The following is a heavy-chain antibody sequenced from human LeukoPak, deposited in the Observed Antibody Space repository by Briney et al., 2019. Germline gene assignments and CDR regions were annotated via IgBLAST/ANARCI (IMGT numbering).Heavy chain of an antibody. CDR1: GFTFSDYY. D-gene: IGHD3-9*01. J-gene: IGHJ6*03. V-gene: IGHV3-11*01. Sequence: GGSLRPSCAASGFTFSDYYMSWIRQAPGKGLEWVSYISSSGSTIYYADSVKGRFTISRDNAKNSLYLQMNSLRAEDTAVYYCARGGRLRYFDWLSPWYMDVWGKGTTVTISS. CDR3: ARGGRLRYFDWLSPWYMDV. CDR2: ISSSGSTI.